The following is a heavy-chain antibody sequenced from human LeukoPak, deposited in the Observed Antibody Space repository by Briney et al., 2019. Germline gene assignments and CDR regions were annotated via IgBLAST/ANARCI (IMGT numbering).Heavy chain of an antibody. CDR1: GFTFSSYS. J-gene: IGHJ6*03. CDR3: ARRGYSYGYVHYYYYMDV. V-gene: IGHV3-48*01. Sequence: GGSLRLSCAASGFTFSSYSMNWVRQAPGKGLEWVSYISSSSSTIYYADSVKGRFTISRDNAKNSLYLQMNSLRAEDTAVYYCARRGYSYGYVHYYYYMDVWGKGTTVTVSS. D-gene: IGHD5-18*01. CDR2: ISSSSSTI.